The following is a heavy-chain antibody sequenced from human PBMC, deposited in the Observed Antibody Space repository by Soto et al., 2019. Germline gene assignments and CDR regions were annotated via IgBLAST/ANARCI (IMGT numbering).Heavy chain of an antibody. CDR3: ARGGGYSYGYIGY. J-gene: IGHJ4*02. Sequence: EVQLVESGGGLVQPGGSLRLSCVASGFTFRSYWMHWVRQAPGKGLVWVSHINGDGSTTSYADSVKGRFTISRDNAKNTVYLQMNSLRDEVTAVYYCARGGGYSYGYIGYWGQGTLVTVSS. CDR2: INGDGSTT. D-gene: IGHD5-18*01. V-gene: IGHV3-74*01. CDR1: GFTFRSYW.